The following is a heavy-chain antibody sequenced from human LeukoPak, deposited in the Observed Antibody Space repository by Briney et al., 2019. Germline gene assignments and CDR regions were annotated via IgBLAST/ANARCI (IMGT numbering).Heavy chain of an antibody. CDR2: IIPIFGTA. Sequence: GASVKVSCKASGGTFSSYAISWVRQAPGQGLEWMGGIIPIFGTANYAQKFQGRVTITADESTSTAYMELSSLRSEDTAVYYCARESGWQWLGYYFDYWGQGTLVTVSS. V-gene: IGHV1-69*13. CDR3: ARESGWQWLGYYFDY. J-gene: IGHJ4*02. CDR1: GGTFSSYA. D-gene: IGHD6-19*01.